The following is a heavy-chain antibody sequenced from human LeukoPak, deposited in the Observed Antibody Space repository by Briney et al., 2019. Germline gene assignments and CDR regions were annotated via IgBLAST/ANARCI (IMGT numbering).Heavy chain of an antibody. D-gene: IGHD4-23*01. V-gene: IGHV3-30*03. CDR1: GFTFSSCS. CDR2: ISYDGSNK. J-gene: IGHJ4*02. Sequence: GRSLRLTCAASGFTFSSCSKHWVCQAPGKGLEWVAVISYDGSNKYYADSVKGRFTISRDNSKNTVYLQMNTLRTQVTPVYSSATAAVTAVVNPLYYCDYWGQGTLVTVSS. CDR3: ATAAVTAVVNPLYYCDY.